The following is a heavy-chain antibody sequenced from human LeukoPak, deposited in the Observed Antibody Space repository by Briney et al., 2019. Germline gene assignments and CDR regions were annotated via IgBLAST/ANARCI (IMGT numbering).Heavy chain of an antibody. V-gene: IGHV3-72*01. CDR2: IRNKANRDTT. J-gene: IGHJ4*02. D-gene: IGHD4-11*01. Sequence: GSLRFSCAASGFTFSDHYMDWVRQAPGKGLEWVGRIRNKANRDTTEYAASVKGRFTISRDDSKNLLHLQMNSLKTEDTAVYYCTSALLKYSASLRYWGQGALVTVSS. CDR3: TSALLKYSASLRY. CDR1: GFTFSDHY.